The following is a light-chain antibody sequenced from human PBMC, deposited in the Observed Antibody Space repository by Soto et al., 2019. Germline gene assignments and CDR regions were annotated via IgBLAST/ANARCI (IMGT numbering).Light chain of an antibody. CDR2: EVS. J-gene: IGLJ1*01. V-gene: IGLV2-8*01. CDR1: SSDVGRYIY. CDR3: SSYGGSNNYV. Sequence: QSALTQPPSASGSPGQSVTISCTGTSSDVGRYIYVSWYQQHPGKAPKIIMYEVSKRPSRVPDRFSGSKSGNTASLTVSGLQAEDEADYYCSSYGGSNNYVFGTGTKLTVL.